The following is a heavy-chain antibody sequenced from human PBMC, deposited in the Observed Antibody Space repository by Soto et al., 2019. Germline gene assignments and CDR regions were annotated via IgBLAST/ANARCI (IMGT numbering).Heavy chain of an antibody. D-gene: IGHD3-10*01. Sequence: QLLESGGGLVQPGGSLRLSCAASGFTFSSYSMNWVRQAPGKGLQWVATVGGGGDNIFYADSVKGRFTISRDDSQNMVFLQMNSLRPEDTAVYFCAKRDSGSGRSPPLINYCGQGTLVTVSS. J-gene: IGHJ4*02. CDR2: VGGGGDNI. V-gene: IGHV3-23*01. CDR3: AKRDSGSGRSPPLINY. CDR1: GFTFSSYS.